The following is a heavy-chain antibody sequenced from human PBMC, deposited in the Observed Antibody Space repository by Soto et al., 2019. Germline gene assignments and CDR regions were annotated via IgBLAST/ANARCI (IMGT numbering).Heavy chain of an antibody. J-gene: IGHJ4*02. CDR2: ISYDGSNK. CDR1: GFTFSSYA. Sequence: RLSCAASGFTFSSYAMHWVRQAPGKGLEWVAVISYDGSNKYYADSVKGRFTISRDNSRNTLYLQMNSLRGEDTAVYYCARDRDEILTGYHDYWGQGTEVTVSS. V-gene: IGHV3-30-3*01. D-gene: IGHD3-9*01. CDR3: ARDRDEILTGYHDY.